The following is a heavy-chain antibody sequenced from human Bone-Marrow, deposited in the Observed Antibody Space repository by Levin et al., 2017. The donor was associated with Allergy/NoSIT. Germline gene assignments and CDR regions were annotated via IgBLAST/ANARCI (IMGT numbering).Heavy chain of an antibody. D-gene: IGHD2-21*01. J-gene: IGHJ2*01. CDR1: GFGFVDYS. Sequence: RGESLKISCAASGFGFVDYSMSWVRQAPGKGLEFVGLIYSRDYGGTAEYAASVTGSFSISRDDSKSIAYLQMNSLKTEDTAVDFCARGAVRGDYGYFDLWGRGTLVAVSS. V-gene: IGHV3-49*04. CDR2: IYSRDYGGTA. CDR3: ARGAVRGDYGYFDL.